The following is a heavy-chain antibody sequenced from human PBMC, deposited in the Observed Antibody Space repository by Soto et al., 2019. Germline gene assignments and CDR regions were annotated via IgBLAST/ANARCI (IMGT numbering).Heavy chain of an antibody. CDR3: ARRENSGYDFRMDV. D-gene: IGHD5-12*01. CDR1: EERCANHG. V-gene: IGHV5-51*01. Sequence: GLPMRIRYSVSEERCANHGVRWVSKMTGKGLEWMGIIYPGDSDTRYSPSFQGQVTISADKSISTAYLQWSSLKASDTAMYYCARRENSGYDFRMDVWGQGTTVTVSS. J-gene: IGHJ6*02. CDR2: IYPGDSDT.